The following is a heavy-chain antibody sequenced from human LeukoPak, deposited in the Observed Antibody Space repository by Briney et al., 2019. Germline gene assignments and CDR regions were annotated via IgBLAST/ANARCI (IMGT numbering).Heavy chain of an antibody. CDR2: INPNSGGT. CDR1: GYTFTDYY. V-gene: IGHV1-2*02. J-gene: IGHJ5*02. D-gene: IGHD5-12*01. Sequence: AASVKVSCMASGYTFTDYYIHWVRQAPGQGLEWMGWINPNSGGTKYAQKFQGRVTMTTDTSISTAYMEMSRLTSDDTAVYYCARDAHNGYEFHDWFDPWGQGALVTVSS. CDR3: ARDAHNGYEFHDWFDP.